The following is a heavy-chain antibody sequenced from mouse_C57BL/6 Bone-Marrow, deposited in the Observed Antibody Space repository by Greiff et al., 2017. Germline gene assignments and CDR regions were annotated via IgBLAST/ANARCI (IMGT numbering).Heavy chain of an antibody. CDR3: ASELLDYDGAWFAY. Sequence: QVQLQQPGAELVKPGASVKLSCKASGYTFTSYWMQWVKQRPGQGLEWIGEIDPSDSYTNYNQKFKGKGTLTVDTSSSTAYMPLSSLTSEYSAGDYCASELLDYDGAWFAYWGQGTLGTVSA. D-gene: IGHD2-4*01. V-gene: IGHV1-50*01. CDR2: IDPSDSYT. J-gene: IGHJ3*01. CDR1: GYTFTSYW.